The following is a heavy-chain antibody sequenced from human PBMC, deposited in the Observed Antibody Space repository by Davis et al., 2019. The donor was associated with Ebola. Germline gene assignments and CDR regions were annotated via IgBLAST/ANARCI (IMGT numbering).Heavy chain of an antibody. J-gene: IGHJ3*02. CDR2: FDPSDSYT. CDR3: ARHAGGCTSTSCYGDAFDI. Sequence: KVSCKVSGYIFTSYWISCVRQMTGKGLEWMGRFDPSDSYTKYSPSFQDHVTISADKSITTAYLQWSSLEASDTAISYCARHAGGCTSTSCYGDAFDIWGQGTMVTVSS. CDR1: GYIFTSYW. D-gene: IGHD2-2*01. V-gene: IGHV5-10-1*01.